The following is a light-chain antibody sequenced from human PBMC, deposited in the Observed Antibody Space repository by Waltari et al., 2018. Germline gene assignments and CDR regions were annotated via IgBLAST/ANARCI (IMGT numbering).Light chain of an antibody. J-gene: IGLJ2*01. CDR3: QSYDSSLSGYVV. V-gene: IGLV1-40*01. CDR1: SSNTGAGYD. CDR2: GNS. Sequence: QSVLTQPPSVSGAPGQRVTIPCPGSSSNTGAGYDVHWDQQLPGTAPKLLIYGNSNRPSGVPDRFSGSKSGTSASLAITGLQAEDEADYYCQSYDSSLSGYVVFGGGTKLTVL.